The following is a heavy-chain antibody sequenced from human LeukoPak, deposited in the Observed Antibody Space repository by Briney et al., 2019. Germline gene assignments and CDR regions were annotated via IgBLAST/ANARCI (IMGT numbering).Heavy chain of an antibody. CDR3: ARAVGGSGWYDYFDY. Sequence: ASVKVSCKASGYTFTGYYMHWVRQAPGQGLEWMGWINPNSGGTNYAQKFQGRVTMTRDTSISTAYMELSRLRSDDTAVYYCARAVGGSGWYDYFDYWGQGTLVTVSS. CDR1: GYTFTGYY. D-gene: IGHD6-19*01. J-gene: IGHJ4*02. CDR2: INPNSGGT. V-gene: IGHV1-2*02.